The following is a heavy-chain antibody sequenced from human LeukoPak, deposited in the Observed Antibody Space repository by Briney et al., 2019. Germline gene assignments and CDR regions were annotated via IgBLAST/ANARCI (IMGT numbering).Heavy chain of an antibody. CDR1: EITASNNY. V-gene: IGHV3-53*05. CDR2: IDSGGRT. D-gene: IGHD2/OR15-2a*01. J-gene: IGHJ4*02. Sequence: PGGSLRLSCAVSEITASNNYMSWVRQAPGKGLECVSVIDSGGRTYHASSVEGRFTISSDSSRKTLYLRMNRLRPEDTALYYCAISTSNKDFDYWGRGTQVTVSA. CDR3: AISTSNKDFDY.